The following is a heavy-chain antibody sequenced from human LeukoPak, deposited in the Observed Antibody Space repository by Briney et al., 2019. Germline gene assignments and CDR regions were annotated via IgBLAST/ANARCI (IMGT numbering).Heavy chain of an antibody. CDR2: ISTSGSRT. CDR1: GFTFSTYA. J-gene: IGHJ3*02. CDR3: AKGRNGDNVAEASDI. Sequence: GESLRLSCAASGFTFSTYAVNWVRQAAGKGLEWVAAISTSGSRTYYADSVQGRFTISRDNSKNTLCLQMNGLRGEDTAVYYCAKGRNGDNVAEASDIWGQGTMVTVSS. V-gene: IGHV3-23*01. D-gene: IGHD4-17*01.